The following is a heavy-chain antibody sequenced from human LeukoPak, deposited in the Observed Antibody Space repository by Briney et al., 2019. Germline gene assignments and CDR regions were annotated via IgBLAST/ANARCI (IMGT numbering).Heavy chain of an antibody. D-gene: IGHD3-10*01. CDR2: IYYSGST. Sequence: SETLSLTCVVYGGSFSGYYWTWIRQPPGKGLEWIGSIYYSGSTYYNPSLKSRVTISVDTSKNQFSLKLSSVTAADTAVYYCASLGGYGSGSYYNHLNWFDPWGQGTLVTVSS. CDR3: ASLGGYGSGSYYNHLNWFDP. J-gene: IGHJ5*02. CDR1: GGSFSGYY. V-gene: IGHV4-34*01.